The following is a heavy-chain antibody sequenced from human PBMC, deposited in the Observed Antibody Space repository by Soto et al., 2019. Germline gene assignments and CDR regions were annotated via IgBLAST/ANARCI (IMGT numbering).Heavy chain of an antibody. CDR3: AKGYTSSPRYNCFDP. CDR2: ISGNGDNT. Sequence: EVELLESGGGLAQPGGSLRLSCAASGFTFSSYAMTWVRQAPGKGLEWVSGISGNGDNTYYADSVKGRFTISRDNSKNTLYLQMYSLRAEDTAVYYCAKGYTSSPRYNCFDPWGQGTQVAVSS. CDR1: GFTFSSYA. J-gene: IGHJ5*02. V-gene: IGHV3-23*01. D-gene: IGHD2-2*02.